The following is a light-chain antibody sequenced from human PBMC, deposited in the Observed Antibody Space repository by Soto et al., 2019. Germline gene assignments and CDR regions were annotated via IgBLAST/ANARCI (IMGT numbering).Light chain of an antibody. J-gene: IGKJ2*01. CDR3: HLYDRSPYN. Sequence: EIGLTQSPGTLSFSPGEMVTLSIRASQSVHNNYLAWYQQKPGQAPRLLIYVASTRATGISDRFSGSGSGTDFTLTISRLEPEDVGVFYCHLYDRSPYNFGHGTKLEIK. CDR1: QSVHNNY. CDR2: VAS. V-gene: IGKV3-20*01.